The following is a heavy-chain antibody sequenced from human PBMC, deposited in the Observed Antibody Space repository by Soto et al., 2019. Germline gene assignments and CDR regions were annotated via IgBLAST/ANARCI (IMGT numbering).Heavy chain of an antibody. D-gene: IGHD3-22*01. CDR2: IVVGSGNT. CDR1: GFTFTSSA. V-gene: IGHV1-58*01. Sequence: ASVKVSCKASGFTFTSSAVQWVRQARGQRLEWIGWIVVGSGNTNYAQKLQGRVTMTTDTSTSTAYMELRSLRSDDTAVYYCARGGYYDSSGYYRHRGSDYWGQGTLVTVSS. J-gene: IGHJ4*02. CDR3: ARGGYYDSSGYYRHRGSDY.